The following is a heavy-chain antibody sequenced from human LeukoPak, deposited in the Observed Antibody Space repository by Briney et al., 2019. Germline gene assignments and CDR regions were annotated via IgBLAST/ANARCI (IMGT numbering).Heavy chain of an antibody. J-gene: IGHJ4*01. V-gene: IGHV4-61*01. CDR2: IYYSGST. CDR1: GSSVSSGSYY. Sequence: SETLSLTCTVSGSSVSSGSYYWSWIRQPPGKGLEWMGYIYYSGSTNYNPSLKSRVTISVDTSKNQFSLKLSSVTAADTAMYYCARGFRWWLVHPSYFDYWGQGTLV. D-gene: IGHD6-19*01. CDR3: ARGFRWWLVHPSYFDY.